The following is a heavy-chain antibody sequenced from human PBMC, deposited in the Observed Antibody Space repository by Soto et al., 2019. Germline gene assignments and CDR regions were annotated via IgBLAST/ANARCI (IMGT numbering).Heavy chain of an antibody. CDR3: STRAYDTNGYYRFDP. Sequence: DTLSLTCAVYGGSFSGHSWTWIRQSPGKGLEWIGDINHSGRVNYSPSLKSRVTISLDTSKNQFSLTLSAVTAADTAMYYCSTRAYDTNGYYRFDPWGQGTLATVSS. CDR1: GGSFSGHS. CDR2: INHSGRV. V-gene: IGHV4-34*01. J-gene: IGHJ5*01. D-gene: IGHD3-22*01.